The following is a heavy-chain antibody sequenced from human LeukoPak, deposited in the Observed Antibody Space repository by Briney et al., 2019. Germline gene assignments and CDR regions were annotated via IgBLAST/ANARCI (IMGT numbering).Heavy chain of an antibody. CDR3: ARDVTPYSSGWLFDY. D-gene: IGHD6-19*01. CDR2: ISSSGSTI. V-gene: IGHV3-11*04. CDR1: GFTFSDYY. J-gene: IGHJ4*02. Sequence: PGGSLRLSCAASGFTFSDYYMSWIRQAPGKGLEWVSYISSSGSTIYYADSVKGRFTISRDNAKNSLYLQMNSLRAEDTAVYYCARDVTPYSSGWLFDYWGQGTLVTVSS.